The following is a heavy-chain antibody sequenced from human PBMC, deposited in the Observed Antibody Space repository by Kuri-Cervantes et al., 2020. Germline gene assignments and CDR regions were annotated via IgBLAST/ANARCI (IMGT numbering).Heavy chain of an antibody. CDR3: AKGFERGYSGYDTLTVASPIDY. Sequence: GESLKISCAASGFTFSSYAMHWVRQAPGKGLEWVAVISYDGSNKYYADSVKGRFTISRDNSKNTLYLQMNSLRAEDTAVYYCAKGFERGYSGYDTLTVASPIDYWGQGTLVTVSS. D-gene: IGHD5-12*01. CDR1: GFTFSSYA. J-gene: IGHJ4*02. CDR2: ISYDGSNK. V-gene: IGHV3-30-3*01.